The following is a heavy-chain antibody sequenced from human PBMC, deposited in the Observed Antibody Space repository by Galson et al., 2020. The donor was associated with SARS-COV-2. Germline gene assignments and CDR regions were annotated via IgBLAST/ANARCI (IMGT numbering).Heavy chain of an antibody. D-gene: IGHD3-22*01. Sequence: GGSLSLSCAASGFTVSSNYMSWVRQAPGKGLEWVSVIYSGGSTYYADSVKGRFTISRDNSKNTLYLQMNSLRAEDTAVYYCAREEIDYYDSSGYGYWGQGTLVTVSS. CDR2: IYSGGST. V-gene: IGHV3-53*01. CDR3: AREEIDYYDSSGYGY. CDR1: GFTVSSNY. J-gene: IGHJ4*02.